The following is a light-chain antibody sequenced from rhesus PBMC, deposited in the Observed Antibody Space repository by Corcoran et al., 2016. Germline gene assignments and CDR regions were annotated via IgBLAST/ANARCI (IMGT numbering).Light chain of an antibody. V-gene: IGKV1-21*01. J-gene: IGKJ1*01. CDR1: QGISIW. Sequence: DIQMTQSPSSLSASVGDRVTITCRASQGISIWLAWYQQKPGKAPKLLIYKASALQSGVPSRLRGSGSGTEVTLTISSLQPRDFATYYCQQHDSAPRTFGQGTKVEIK. CDR3: QQHDSAPRT. CDR2: KAS.